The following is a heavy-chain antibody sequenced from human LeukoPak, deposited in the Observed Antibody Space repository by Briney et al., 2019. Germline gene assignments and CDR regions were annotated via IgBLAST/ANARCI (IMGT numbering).Heavy chain of an antibody. CDR1: GYSFTSYW. J-gene: IGHJ4*02. D-gene: IGHD5-18*01. CDR3: ASDRGYSYGYFDC. V-gene: IGHV5-10-1*01. Sequence: PGESLKISCKGSGYSFTSYWISWVRQMPGKGLEWMGRIDPSDSYTNYSPSFQGHVTISADKSISTAYLQWSSLKASDTAMYYCASDRGYSYGYFDCWGQGTLVTVSS. CDR2: IDPSDSYT.